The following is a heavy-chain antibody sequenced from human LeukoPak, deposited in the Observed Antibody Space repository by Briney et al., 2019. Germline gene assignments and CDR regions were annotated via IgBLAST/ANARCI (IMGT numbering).Heavy chain of an antibody. Sequence: SETLSLTCAVYGGSFSGYYWSWIRQPPGKGLEWIGYIYYSGSTNYNPSLKSRVTISVDTSKNQFSLKLSSVTAADTAVYYCARSYCSSTSCYAYYYYGMDVWGQGTTVTISS. CDR2: IYYSGST. V-gene: IGHV4-59*08. CDR1: GGSFSGYY. D-gene: IGHD2-2*01. J-gene: IGHJ6*02. CDR3: ARSYCSSTSCYAYYYYGMDV.